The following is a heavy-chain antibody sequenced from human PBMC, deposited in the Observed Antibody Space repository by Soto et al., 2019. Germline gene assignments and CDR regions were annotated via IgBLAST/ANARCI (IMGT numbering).Heavy chain of an antibody. CDR3: ARGVSAGVDY. CDR2: MEPSTGRT. Sequence: QVQLVQSGAEVREPGASVKVSCKASGYSFTSLDINWVRQTAGQGLEWMGWMEPSTGRTGYAQKFQGRVTMTRDNSINPAYMELTTLTSDDTAFYYCARGVSAGVDYWGQGTLVIVSS. V-gene: IGHV1-8*01. CDR1: GYSFTSLD. J-gene: IGHJ4*02. D-gene: IGHD1-26*01.